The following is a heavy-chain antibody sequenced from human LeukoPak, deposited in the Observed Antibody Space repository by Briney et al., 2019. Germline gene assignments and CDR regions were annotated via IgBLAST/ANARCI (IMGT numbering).Heavy chain of an antibody. CDR2: ISYDGYDK. Sequence: PGGSLRLSCEASGFTFNDYAMYWVRQTPGKGLEWVTLISYDGYDKSYADSVRGRFTISRDNSKNTLYLQMDSLRSEDTAVYFCARDQDFEDWGQGTLVTVSS. CDR3: ARDQDFED. V-gene: IGHV3-30-3*01. J-gene: IGHJ4*02. CDR1: GFTFNDYA.